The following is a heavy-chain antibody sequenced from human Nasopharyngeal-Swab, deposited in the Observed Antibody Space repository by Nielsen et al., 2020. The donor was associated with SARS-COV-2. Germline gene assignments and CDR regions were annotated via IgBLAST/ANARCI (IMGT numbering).Heavy chain of an antibody. Sequence: GESLKISCAASGFTFSSYGMSWVRQAPGKGLEWVSAISGSGGSTYYVDSVKGRFTISRDNSKNTLYLQMNSLRAEDTAVYYCAKEYGSGRYYYGMDVWGQGTTVTVSS. CDR1: GFTFSSYG. D-gene: IGHD3-10*01. J-gene: IGHJ6*02. CDR3: AKEYGSGRYYYGMDV. V-gene: IGHV3-23*01. CDR2: ISGSGGST.